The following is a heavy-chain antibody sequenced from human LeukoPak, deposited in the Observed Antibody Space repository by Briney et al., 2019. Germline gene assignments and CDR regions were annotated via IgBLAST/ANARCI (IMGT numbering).Heavy chain of an antibody. CDR3: ASSGYYYVRWFDP. J-gene: IGHJ5*02. Sequence: SETLSLTCTVSGGSISSSSYYWGWIRQPPGEGLEWIGSIYYSGSTYYNPSLKSRVTISVDTSKNQFSLKLSSVTAADTAVYYCASSGYYYVRWFDPWGQGTLVTVSS. CDR1: GGSISSSSYY. V-gene: IGHV4-39*07. D-gene: IGHD3-22*01. CDR2: IYYSGST.